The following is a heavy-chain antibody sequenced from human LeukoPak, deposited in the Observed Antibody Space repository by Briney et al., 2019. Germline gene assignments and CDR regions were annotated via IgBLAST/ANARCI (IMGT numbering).Heavy chain of an antibody. CDR2: IRYSGST. D-gene: IGHD1-26*01. Sequence: SETLSLTCTVSGGSISTRNYYWGWIRQPPGKGLEWIVSIRYSGSTYYNPSLRSRVTISVDTAKNQLSLKLASVTAADTAVYYCARGFIVGATSYYYYYMDVWGKGTTVTVSS. CDR1: GGSISTRNYY. J-gene: IGHJ6*03. V-gene: IGHV4-39*01. CDR3: ARGFIVGATSYYYYYMDV.